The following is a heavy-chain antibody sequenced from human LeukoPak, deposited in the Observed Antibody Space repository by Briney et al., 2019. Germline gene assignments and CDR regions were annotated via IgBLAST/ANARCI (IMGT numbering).Heavy chain of an antibody. D-gene: IGHD1-26*01. CDR3: EVGIAGDY. Sequence: GGSLRLSCAASGFTFSSYSMNWVRQAPGKGLEWVGRIKSKTDGGTTDYVAPVKGRFTISRDDSKNTLYLQMNSLKTEDTAVYYCEVGIAGDYWGQGTLVTVSS. CDR2: IKSKTDGGTT. CDR1: GFTFSSYS. J-gene: IGHJ4*02. V-gene: IGHV3-15*07.